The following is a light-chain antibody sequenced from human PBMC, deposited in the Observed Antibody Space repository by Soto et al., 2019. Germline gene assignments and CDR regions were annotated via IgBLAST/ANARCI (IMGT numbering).Light chain of an antibody. J-gene: IGKJ1*01. CDR2: AAS. Sequence: DIQMTQSPSSLSASVGDRVTITCRASQGIRDALGWYQQKPGKAPKRLIYAASSLQSGVPSRFSGSGSGTEFTLTISSLQPEDFATYYCLQNNSYPQTFRQGTKVEIK. V-gene: IGKV1-17*01. CDR1: QGIRDA. CDR3: LQNNSYPQT.